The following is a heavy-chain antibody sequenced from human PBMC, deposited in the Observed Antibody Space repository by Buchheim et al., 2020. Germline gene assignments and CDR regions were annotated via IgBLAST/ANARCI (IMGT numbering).Heavy chain of an antibody. J-gene: IGHJ4*02. V-gene: IGHV3-30*04. D-gene: IGHD3-22*01. CDR2: ISYDGSNK. CDR1: GFTFSSYA. CDR3: ARDAGSGYYYGFDY. Sequence: QVQLVESGGGVVQPGRSLRLSCAASGFTFSSYAMHWVRQAPGKGLEWVAVISYDGSNKYYADSVKGRFTISRDNSKHKLYLQMNSLRAEDTAVYYCARDAGSGYYYGFDYWGQGTL.